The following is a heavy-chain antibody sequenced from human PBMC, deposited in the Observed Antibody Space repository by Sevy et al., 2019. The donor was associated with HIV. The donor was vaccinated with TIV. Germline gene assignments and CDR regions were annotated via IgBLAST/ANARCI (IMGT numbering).Heavy chain of an antibody. V-gene: IGHV3-7*04. Sequence: GGSLRLSCAASGFTFRNYWMNWVRQAPGKGLEWVANIKQDGSDKYYVDSVRGRFTISRDNAKNSLYLQMNSLRAEDTAVYYCARAWNYARDYWGQGTLVTVSS. CDR2: IKQDGSDK. D-gene: IGHD1-7*01. J-gene: IGHJ4*02. CDR1: GFTFRNYW. CDR3: ARAWNYARDY.